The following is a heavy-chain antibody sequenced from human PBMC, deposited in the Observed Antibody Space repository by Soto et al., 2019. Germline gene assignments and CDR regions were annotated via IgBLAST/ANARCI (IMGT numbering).Heavy chain of an antibody. J-gene: IGHJ4*02. CDR1: GFTFSSYT. V-gene: IGHV3-21*02. CDR2: ISGRSTNT. Sequence: EVQLVESGGGLVKPGGSLRLSCEDSGFTFSSYTMNWVGRAPGKGLEGVSSISGRSTNTHYADSERGRFTISRDNAKGSLYLQMNSLRAGDTAVYYWPRGPLYYFDYWGQGTLVTVSS. CDR3: PRGPLYYFDY. D-gene: IGHD3-16*01.